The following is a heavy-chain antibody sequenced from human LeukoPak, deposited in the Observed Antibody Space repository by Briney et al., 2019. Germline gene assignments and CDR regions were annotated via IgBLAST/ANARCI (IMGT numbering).Heavy chain of an antibody. CDR2: ISSSGSTI. D-gene: IGHD3-9*01. CDR3: ARDAYDILTGGAFDI. J-gene: IGHJ3*02. CDR1: GFTFSDYY. Sequence: PGGSLRLSCAASGFTFSDYYMSWIRQAPGKGLEWVSYISSSGSTIYYADSVKGRFTISRDKAKNSLYLQMNSLRAEDTAVYYCARDAYDILTGGAFDIWGQGTMVTVSS. V-gene: IGHV3-11*01.